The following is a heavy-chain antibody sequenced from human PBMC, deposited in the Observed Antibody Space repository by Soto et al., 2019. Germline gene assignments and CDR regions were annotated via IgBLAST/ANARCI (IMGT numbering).Heavy chain of an antibody. J-gene: IGHJ3*02. CDR3: ARPKGGAFSAFDI. CDR2: VNPEATIT. Sequence: EVQLVESGGGLVQPWRSLSLSCAASGFTFGHHWMHWIRQTPGEGLVSISRVNPEATITDYADSVRGWFTISRDNAKSTLYLEMHSLTAEDTGVYYCARPKGGAFSAFDIWGQGAQGTVSS. D-gene: IGHD3-3*02. V-gene: IGHV3-74*01. CDR1: GFTFGHHW.